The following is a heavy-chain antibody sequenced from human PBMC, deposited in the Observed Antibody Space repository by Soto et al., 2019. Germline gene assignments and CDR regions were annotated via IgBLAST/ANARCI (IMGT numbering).Heavy chain of an antibody. D-gene: IGHD3-16*01. CDR3: ARDSYGVGGPVNWFDP. J-gene: IGHJ5*02. CDR2: ISAYNGNT. Sequence: ASVKVSCKASGYTFTSYGISWVRQAPGQGLEWMGWISAYNGNTNDAQKLQGRVTMTTDTSTSTAYMELRSLRSDDTAVYYCARDSYGVGGPVNWFDPWGQGTLVTVSS. CDR1: GYTFTSYG. V-gene: IGHV1-18*01.